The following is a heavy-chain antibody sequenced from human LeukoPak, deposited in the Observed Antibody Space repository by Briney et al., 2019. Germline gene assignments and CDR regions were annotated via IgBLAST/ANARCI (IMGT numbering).Heavy chain of an antibody. J-gene: IGHJ4*02. Sequence: PSETLSLTCTVSGGSMSPYHWGWIRQPPGKGLEWTGYIYYSGSTNYNPSLNSRVTISVDTSKNHFSLKLSSVTAADTAVYYCARGRGTIFGVVIIPPYFDYWGQGTLVTVSS. CDR1: GGSMSPYH. V-gene: IGHV4-59*12. CDR3: ARGRGTIFGVVIIPPYFDY. CDR2: IYYSGST. D-gene: IGHD3-3*01.